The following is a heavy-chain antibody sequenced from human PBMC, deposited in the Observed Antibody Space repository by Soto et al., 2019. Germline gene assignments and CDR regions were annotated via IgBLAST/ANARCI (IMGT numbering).Heavy chain of an antibody. J-gene: IGHJ4*02. V-gene: IGHV1-18*01. Sequence: QVQLVQSGAEVRKPGASVKVSCKASGYIFTNYDIGWVRQAPGQGREWMGLINGYNGKTNYAQKFRGRVSMTTDTSTSTAYMDLRSLTSDDTGVYYCARWDGIFGAGGVNWGQGTLVTVSS. CDR3: ARWDGIFGAGGVN. D-gene: IGHD3-16*01. CDR2: INGYNGKT. CDR1: GYIFTNYD.